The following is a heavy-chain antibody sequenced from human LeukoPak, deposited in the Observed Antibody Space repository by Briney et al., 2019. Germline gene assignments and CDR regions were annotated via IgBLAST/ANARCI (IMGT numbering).Heavy chain of an antibody. J-gene: IGHJ4*02. CDR3: ARVSSSGNDY. D-gene: IGHD6-19*01. CDR2: ISSSSSTI. V-gene: IGHV3-48*01. Sequence: GGSLRLSCAASGFTFSSYSMNWVRQAPGKGLEWVSYISSSSSTIYYADSVKGRFTISRDNAKNSLYLQMNSLRAEDTAVYYCARVSSSGNDYWGQGTLVTVSS. CDR1: GFTFSSYS.